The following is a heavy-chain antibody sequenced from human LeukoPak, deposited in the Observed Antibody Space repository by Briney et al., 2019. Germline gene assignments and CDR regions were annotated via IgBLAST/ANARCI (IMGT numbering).Heavy chain of an antibody. J-gene: IGHJ5*02. Sequence: SETLSLTCTVSGGSISSYYWSWIRQPPGKGLEWIGYIYYSGSTNYNPSLKSRVTISVDTSKNQLSLKLSSLTSADTAVYYCARHEYSGSYYGLSWFDPWGQGTLVTVSS. CDR3: ARHEYSGSYYGLSWFDP. CDR2: IYYSGST. V-gene: IGHV4-59*08. D-gene: IGHD1-26*01. CDR1: GGSISSYY.